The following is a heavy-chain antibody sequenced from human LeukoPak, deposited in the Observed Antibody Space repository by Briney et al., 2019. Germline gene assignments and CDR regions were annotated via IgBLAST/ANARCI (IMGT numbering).Heavy chain of an antibody. D-gene: IGHD1-26*01. V-gene: IGHV1-8*01. J-gene: IGHJ4*02. Sequence: ASGKVSCKASGYTFTGYDTNWVRQDTAQGLERMGWTNPNTGDTGYAQKFQGRVTMTRNSSIDTAYMELSGLRSEDTAVYYCTRGSLSGSSRDYWGQGTLLTVAS. CDR3: TRGSLSGSSRDY. CDR2: TNPNTGDT. CDR1: GYTFTGYD.